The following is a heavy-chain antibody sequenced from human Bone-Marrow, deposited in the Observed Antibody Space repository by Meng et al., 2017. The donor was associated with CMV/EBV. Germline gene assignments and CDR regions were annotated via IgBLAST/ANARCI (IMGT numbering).Heavy chain of an antibody. Sequence: GGSLRLSCAASGFTFSTYWMHWVRQAPGKGLVWVSRINSDGSSTSYADSVKGRFTISRDNAKNTLYLQMNSLRAEDTAVYYCAKDPLGGSDSDFDYWGQGTLVTVSS. CDR3: AKDPLGGSDSDFDY. CDR1: GFTFSTYW. V-gene: IGHV3-74*01. J-gene: IGHJ4*02. CDR2: INSDGSST. D-gene: IGHD1-26*01.